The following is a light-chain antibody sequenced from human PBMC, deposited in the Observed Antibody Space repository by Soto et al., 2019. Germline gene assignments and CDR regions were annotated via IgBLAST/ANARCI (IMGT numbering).Light chain of an antibody. CDR3: CSYAGSSRYWV. CDR2: EGN. J-gene: IGLJ3*02. V-gene: IGLV2-23*01. Sequence: QSVLTQPASVSGSPGQSITISCTGTSSDFGDYNLVSWYQQYPGEAPKLIIYEGNKWPSGVSNRFSGSNSGSTASLTISGLQAEDEADYYCCSYAGSSRYWVFGEGTKVTVL. CDR1: SSDFGDYNL.